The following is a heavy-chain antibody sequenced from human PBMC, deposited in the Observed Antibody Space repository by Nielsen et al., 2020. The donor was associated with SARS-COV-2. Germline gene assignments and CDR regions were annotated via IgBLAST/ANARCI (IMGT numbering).Heavy chain of an antibody. CDR2: ISYDGSNK. Sequence: GGSLRLSCAASGFTFSSYAMHWVRQAPGKGLEWVAVISYDGSNKYYADSVKGRFTISRDNAKNSLYLQMNSLRAEDTALYHCARDAPLYSSSWYDYYYGMDVWGQGTTVTVSS. D-gene: IGHD6-13*01. J-gene: IGHJ6*02. CDR1: GFTFSSYA. V-gene: IGHV3-30*04. CDR3: ARDAPLYSSSWYDYYYGMDV.